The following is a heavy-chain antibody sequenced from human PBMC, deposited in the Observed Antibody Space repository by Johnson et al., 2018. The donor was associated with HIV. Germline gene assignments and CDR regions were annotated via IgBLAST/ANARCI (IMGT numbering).Heavy chain of an antibody. CDR3: AKTRMGGILDAFDL. D-gene: IGHD3-10*01. CDR1: GFAFSSYA. V-gene: IGHV3-30-3*02. CDR2: ISYDGSNK. Sequence: QVQLVESGGGVVQPGRSLRLSCAASGFAFSSYAMHWVRQAPGKGLEWVAVISYDGSNKYYPDSVKGRFTISRDNSKNTLDLQMNSLTIEDTAVFYCAKTRMGGILDAFDLWGQGTMVIVS. J-gene: IGHJ3*01.